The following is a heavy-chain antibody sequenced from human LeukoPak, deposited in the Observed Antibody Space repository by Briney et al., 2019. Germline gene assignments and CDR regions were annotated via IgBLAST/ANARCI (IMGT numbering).Heavy chain of an antibody. CDR2: IKQDGSEK. V-gene: IGHV3-7*01. CDR3: ARDPTSSYQLPGG. Sequence: GGSLRLSCAASGFTFSSYWMSWVRQAPGKGLEWVANIKQDGSEKYYVDSVKGRFTISRDNAKNSLYLQMNSLRAEDTAVYYCARDPTSSYQLPGGWGQGTLVTVSS. J-gene: IGHJ4*02. CDR1: GFTFSSYW. D-gene: IGHD2-2*01.